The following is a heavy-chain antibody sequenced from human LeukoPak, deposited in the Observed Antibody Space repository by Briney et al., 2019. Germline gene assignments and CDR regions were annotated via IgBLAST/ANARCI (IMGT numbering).Heavy chain of an antibody. Sequence: PGRSLRLSCAGSGFRFSRYAIHWVRQTHWGLEWVAVISHDGSDNRYADSVRGRFTISRDNSKNTLYLQMNSLRAEDTAVYYCAKIALRDYVWGSPFDYWGQGTLVTVSS. CDR1: GFRFSRYA. V-gene: IGHV3-30-3*02. D-gene: IGHD3-16*01. CDR3: AKIALRDYVWGSPFDY. CDR2: ISHDGSDN. J-gene: IGHJ4*02.